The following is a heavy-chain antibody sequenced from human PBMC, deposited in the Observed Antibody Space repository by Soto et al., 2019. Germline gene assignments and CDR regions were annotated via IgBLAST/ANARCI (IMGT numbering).Heavy chain of an antibody. Sequence: PGGSLRLSCAASGFTFSSYAMCWVRQAPGKGLEWVSSISVSGDRTFYADSVKGRFTISRDNSRNTLHLQMNSLRAEDTAFYYCARGIAVAGYYFDYWGQGTLVTGSS. V-gene: IGHV3-23*01. D-gene: IGHD6-19*01. J-gene: IGHJ4*02. CDR1: GFTFSSYA. CDR3: ARGIAVAGYYFDY. CDR2: ISVSGDRT.